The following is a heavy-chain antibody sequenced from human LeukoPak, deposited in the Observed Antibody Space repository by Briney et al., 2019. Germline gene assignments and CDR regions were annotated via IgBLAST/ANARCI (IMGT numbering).Heavy chain of an antibody. CDR2: ISSSSSYI. D-gene: IGHD3-22*01. CDR1: GFTFSSYS. Sequence: GGSLRLSCAASGFTFSSYSMNWVRQAPGKGLEWVSSISSSSSYIYYADSVKGRFTISRDNAKNSLYLQMNSLRAEDTAVYYCARVSSGYYDSSGYPDYWGRGTLVTVSS. J-gene: IGHJ4*02. V-gene: IGHV3-21*01. CDR3: ARVSSGYYDSSGYPDY.